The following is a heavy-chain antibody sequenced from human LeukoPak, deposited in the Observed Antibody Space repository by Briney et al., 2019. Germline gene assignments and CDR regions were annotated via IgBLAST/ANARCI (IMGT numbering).Heavy chain of an antibody. V-gene: IGHV5-51*01. CDR1: GYSFTSYW. Sequence: GESRKIPCQGSGYSFTSYWIGWVRQMPGKGLEWLGIINPGDSDTRYSPSFQGQVTISADKSISTANLQWSSLKASDTAMYYCARRIGSGWYDYWGQGTLVTVSS. D-gene: IGHD6-19*01. CDR3: ARRIGSGWYDY. J-gene: IGHJ4*02. CDR2: INPGDSDT.